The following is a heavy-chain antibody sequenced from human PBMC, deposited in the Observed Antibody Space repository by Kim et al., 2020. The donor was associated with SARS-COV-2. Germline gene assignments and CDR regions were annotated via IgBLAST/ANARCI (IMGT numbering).Heavy chain of an antibody. CDR1: GFTFSSYA. Sequence: GGSLRLSCAASGFTFSSYAMSWVRQAPGKGLEWVSAISGSGGSTYYADSVKGRFTISRDNSKSTLYLQMNSLRAEDTAVYYCAKGRLGDDTGYGMDVWGQGTTVTVSS. CDR3: AKGRLGDDTGYGMDV. J-gene: IGHJ6*02. V-gene: IGHV3-23*01. D-gene: IGHD3-16*01. CDR2: ISGSGGST.